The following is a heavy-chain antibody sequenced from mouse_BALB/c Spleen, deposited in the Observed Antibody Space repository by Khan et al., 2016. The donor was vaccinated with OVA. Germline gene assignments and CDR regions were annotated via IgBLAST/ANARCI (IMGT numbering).Heavy chain of an antibody. J-gene: IGHJ4*01. V-gene: IGHV1S41*01. D-gene: IGHD1-1*01. CDR3: ATSNYYARCLYSMGY. CDR1: GYTFTSYW. Sequence: DLVKPGASVKLSCKASGYTFTSYWINWIKQRPGQGLEWVGQISPGSGSAYYNEVFKDKATLTIDTSSTTAYIQLSSLSSEDSAVXFCATSNYYARCLYSMGYWGQGTSVTVSS. CDR2: ISPGSGSA.